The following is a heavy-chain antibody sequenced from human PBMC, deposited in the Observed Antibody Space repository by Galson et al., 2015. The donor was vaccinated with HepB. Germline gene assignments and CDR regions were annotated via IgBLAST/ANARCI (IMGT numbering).Heavy chain of an antibody. V-gene: IGHV3-30*18. CDR1: GFTFSSYG. J-gene: IGHJ4*02. CDR2: ISYDGSNK. Sequence: SLRLSCAASGFTFSSYGMHWVRQAPGKGLEWVAVISYDGSNKYYADSVKGRFTISRDNSKNTLYLQMNSLRAEDTAVYYCAKSSGFGEDESDYWGQGTLVTVSS. D-gene: IGHD3-10*01. CDR3: AKSSGFGEDESDY.